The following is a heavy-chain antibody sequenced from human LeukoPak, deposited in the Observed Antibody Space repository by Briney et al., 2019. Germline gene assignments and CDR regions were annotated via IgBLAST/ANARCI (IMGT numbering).Heavy chain of an antibody. D-gene: IGHD4-17*01. V-gene: IGHV3-23*01. CDR3: AKTYYGDYAPFDY. CDR1: GFTFSSYW. CDR2: ISGSGGST. J-gene: IGHJ4*02. Sequence: GGSLRLSCAASGFTFSSYWMSWVRQAPGKGLEWVSAISGSGGSTYYADSVKGRFTISRDNSKNTLYLQMNSLRAEDTAVYYCAKTYYGDYAPFDYWGQGTLVTVSS.